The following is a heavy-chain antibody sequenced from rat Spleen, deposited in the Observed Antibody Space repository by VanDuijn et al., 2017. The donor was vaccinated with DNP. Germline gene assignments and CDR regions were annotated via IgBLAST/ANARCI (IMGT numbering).Heavy chain of an antibody. J-gene: IGHJ3*01. V-gene: IGHV3-3*01. D-gene: IGHD1-4*01. Sequence: EVQLQESGPGLVKPSQSLSLTCSVTGYSITSSYRWNWIRKFPGNKLEWMGSINSAGSTNYNPSLKSRISITRDTSKNQFFLQLSSVTTEDTATYYCATSPGPNWFAYWGQGTLVTVSS. CDR2: INSAGST. CDR1: GYSITSSYR. CDR3: ATSPGPNWFAY.